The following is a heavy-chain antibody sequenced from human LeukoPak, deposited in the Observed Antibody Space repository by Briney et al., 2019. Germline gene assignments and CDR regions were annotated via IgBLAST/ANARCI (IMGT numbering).Heavy chain of an antibody. CDR1: GFTSSAFC. D-gene: IGHD2-2*01. J-gene: IGHJ6*04. CDR2: IKKDGSEK. Sequence: GGSLRPSCVASGFTSSAFCMSWVRRPPGKGLEWVANIKKDGSEKEYVDSVKGRFTIFRDNAKNSVYLQMNSLRAEDTAVYYCATFVCVVPGGLLLWGKGTTVIVSS. CDR3: ATFVCVVPGGLLL. V-gene: IGHV3-7*01.